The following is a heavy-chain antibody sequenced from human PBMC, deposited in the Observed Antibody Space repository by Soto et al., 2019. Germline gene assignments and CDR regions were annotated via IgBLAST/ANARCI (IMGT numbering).Heavy chain of an antibody. Sequence: GESLKISCKGSGYSFTNYWIGWVRQMPGKGLEWMGIIYPGDSVTRYSPSFQGQVTISADKSISTAYLQWSSLKASDTAMYYCARLANSGSYSNGMDVWGQGTTVTVSS. D-gene: IGHD1-26*01. CDR1: GYSFTNYW. CDR2: IYPGDSVT. CDR3: ARLANSGSYSNGMDV. J-gene: IGHJ6*02. V-gene: IGHV5-51*01.